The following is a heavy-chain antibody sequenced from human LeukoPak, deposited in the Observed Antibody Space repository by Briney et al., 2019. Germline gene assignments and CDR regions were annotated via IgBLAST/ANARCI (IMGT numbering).Heavy chain of an antibody. CDR1: GASISSYY. Sequence: SETLSLTCTVSGASISSYYWSWIRQPPGKGLEWIGYIYNSGSTNYNPSLKSRVTISLDTSKNQFSLKLSSVTAADTAVYYCARAYYYDSSGYPWGNYDHYGMDVWGQGTTVTVSS. D-gene: IGHD3-22*01. V-gene: IGHV4-59*01. CDR2: IYNSGST. CDR3: ARAYYYDSSGYPWGNYDHYGMDV. J-gene: IGHJ6*02.